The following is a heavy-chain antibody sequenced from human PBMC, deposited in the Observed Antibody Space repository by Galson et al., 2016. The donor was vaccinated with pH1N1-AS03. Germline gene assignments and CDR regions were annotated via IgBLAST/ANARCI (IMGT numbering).Heavy chain of an antibody. D-gene: IGHD6-13*01. Sequence: LTCTVSGGSISSYYWTWIRQPPGKGLEWIGHIYYSGGTNYSPSLKSRVTISVETSKNQFSLKLSSVTAADTAVYYCARFRSSWTFYYGLDVWGQGTTVTVSS. CDR1: GGSISSYY. CDR3: ARFRSSWTFYYGLDV. CDR2: IYYSGGT. V-gene: IGHV4-59*01. J-gene: IGHJ6*02.